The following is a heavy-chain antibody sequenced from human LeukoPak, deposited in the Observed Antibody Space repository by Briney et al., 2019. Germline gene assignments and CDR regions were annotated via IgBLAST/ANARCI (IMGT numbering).Heavy chain of an antibody. CDR1: GYTFTSYY. J-gene: IGHJ6*03. V-gene: IGHV1-46*01. D-gene: IGHD5-18*01. CDR3: ASSPTYTAMVKSYYYYYMDV. Sequence: ASVKVSCKASGYTFTSYYMHWVRQAPGQGLEWMGIINPSGGSTSYAQKFQGRVTITADESTSTAYMELSSLRSEDTAVYYCASSPTYTAMVKSYYYYYMDVWGKGTTVTVSS. CDR2: INPSGGST.